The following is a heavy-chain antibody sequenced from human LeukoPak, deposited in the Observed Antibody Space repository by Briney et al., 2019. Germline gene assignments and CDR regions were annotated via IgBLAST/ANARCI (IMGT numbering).Heavy chain of an antibody. J-gene: IGHJ5*02. CDR3: ARSTSATYYYDSSGYYYRGYWFDA. D-gene: IGHD3-22*01. CDR2: INHNIGNT. Sequence: GGSVRDSCKASRYTFTSYVINWVRQAIEPGLEWRGWINHNIGNTSYAQKFQSRVTLTRDTTISTAYIEMSSLRSEDTAVYYCARSTSATYYYDSSGYYYRGYWFDAWGQGTLVTVSS. CDR1: RYTFTSYV. V-gene: IGHV1-8*02.